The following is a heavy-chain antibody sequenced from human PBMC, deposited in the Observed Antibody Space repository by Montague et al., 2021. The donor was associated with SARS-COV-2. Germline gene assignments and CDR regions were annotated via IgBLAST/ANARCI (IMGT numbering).Heavy chain of an antibody. Sequence: SETLSLTCAVYGASLSGFYWTWIRQAPGKGLEWVGEITHGGSTSYSPALKSRLTISLDTSKNQFSLKLDSVTAADTATYYCARSHDYRGNDYFDSWGQGALVTVSS. CDR2: ITHGGST. D-gene: IGHD4-23*01. V-gene: IGHV4-34*01. CDR1: GASLSGFY. J-gene: IGHJ4*02. CDR3: ARSHDYRGNDYFDS.